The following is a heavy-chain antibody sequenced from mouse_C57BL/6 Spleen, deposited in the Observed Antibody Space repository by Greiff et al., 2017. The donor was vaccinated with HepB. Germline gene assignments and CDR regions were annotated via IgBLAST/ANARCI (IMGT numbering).Heavy chain of an antibody. CDR1: GFTFSSYA. V-gene: IGHV5-4*01. D-gene: IGHD2-1*01. J-gene: IGHJ2*01. CDR3: ARGDGNYVLDY. Sequence: EVQRVESGGGLVKPGGSLKLSCAASGFTFSSYAMSWVRQTPEKRLEWVATISDGGSYTYYPDNVKGRFTISRDNAKNNLYLQMSHLKSEDTSMYYYARGDGNYVLDYWGQGTTLTVSS. CDR2: ISDGGSYT.